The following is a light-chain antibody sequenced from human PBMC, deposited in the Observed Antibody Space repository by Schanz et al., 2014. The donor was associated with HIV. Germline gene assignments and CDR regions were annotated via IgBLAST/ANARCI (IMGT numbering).Light chain of an antibody. CDR2: KAT. V-gene: IGKV1-5*03. CDR3: QQFNSYWT. Sequence: DIQMTQSPSTLSASVGDRLTITCRASQSISTWLAWYQQKPGKAPKVLIYKATTLESGVPSRFSGSGSGTEFTLTISSLQPDDFATYYCQQFNSYWTFGQGTKVEIK. J-gene: IGKJ1*01. CDR1: QSISTW.